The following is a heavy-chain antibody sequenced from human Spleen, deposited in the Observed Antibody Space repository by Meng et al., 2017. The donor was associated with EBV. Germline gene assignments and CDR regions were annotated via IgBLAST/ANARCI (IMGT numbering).Heavy chain of an antibody. V-gene: IGHV3-21*01. Sequence: EVQLVESGGGLVKPGGSQRLSCAASGSAFSRYTMKWVRQAPGKGLEWVSSISTTSSYIHYADSVKGRFTISRDNAKNSLYLQMNSLRAEDTAVYYCVGRDSSGYHTWGQGTLVTVYS. CDR2: ISTTSSYI. J-gene: IGHJ4*02. D-gene: IGHD3-22*01. CDR3: VGRDSSGYHT. CDR1: GSAFSRYT.